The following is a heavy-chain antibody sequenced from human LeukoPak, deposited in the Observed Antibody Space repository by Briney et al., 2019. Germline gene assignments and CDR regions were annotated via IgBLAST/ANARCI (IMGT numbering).Heavy chain of an antibody. CDR1: GFTFSSYS. V-gene: IGHV3-21*01. CDR3: AKDSLYYYGSYRPN. D-gene: IGHD3-10*01. CDR2: ISSSSSYI. Sequence: PGGSLRLSCAASGFTFSSYSMNWVRQAPGKGLEWVSSISSSSSYIYYADSVKGRFTISRDNAKNSLYLQMNSLRAEDTAVYYCAKDSLYYYGSYRPNWGQGTLVTVSS. J-gene: IGHJ4*02.